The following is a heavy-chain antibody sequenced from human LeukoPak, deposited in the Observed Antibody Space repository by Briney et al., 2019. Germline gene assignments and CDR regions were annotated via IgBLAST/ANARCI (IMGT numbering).Heavy chain of an antibody. J-gene: IGHJ6*03. CDR2: IIPIFGTA. CDR3: ARDEGAVAGTNYYYYIDV. CDR1: GYTFTSYD. D-gene: IGHD6-19*01. V-gene: IGHV1-69*13. Sequence: SVKVSCKASGYTFTSYDINWVRQAPGQGLEWMGGIIPIFGTANYAQKFQGRVTITADESTSTAYMELSSLRSEDTAVYYCARDEGAVAGTNYYYYIDVWGKGTTVTVSS.